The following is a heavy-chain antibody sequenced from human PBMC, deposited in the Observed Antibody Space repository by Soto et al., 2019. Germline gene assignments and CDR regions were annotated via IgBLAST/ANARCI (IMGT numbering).Heavy chain of an antibody. Sequence: QLHLVQSGAVVKKPGASVTVSCSASGYPVTAYYMHWVRQAPGRGLEWMGGINPATGAAKYTQTCQGRVTMTRDTSPSTVFMELGGLTSEDTAVFYCARGGGVGVAGSAAFDMWGQGTLVTVSS. D-gene: IGHD3-3*01. CDR2: INPATGAA. CDR1: GYPVTAYY. J-gene: IGHJ3*02. V-gene: IGHV1-2*02. CDR3: ARGGGVGVAGSAAFDM.